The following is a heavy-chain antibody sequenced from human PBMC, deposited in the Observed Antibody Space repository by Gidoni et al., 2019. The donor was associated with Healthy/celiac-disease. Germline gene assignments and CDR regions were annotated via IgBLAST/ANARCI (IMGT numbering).Heavy chain of an antibody. CDR2: ISGSCGST. CDR1: GCTFSSQA. Sequence: EVQMLEGGGGLVQTGGSLRRSWADAGCTFSSQAMSWVRQAPGKGREWVSAISGSCGSTYYADSVKGRFTISRDNSKNTLYLQMNSLRAEDTAVYYCAKDSSDELYYGSGIGYFDYWGQGTLVTVSS. V-gene: IGHV3-23*01. J-gene: IGHJ4*02. D-gene: IGHD3-10*01. CDR3: AKDSSDELYYGSGIGYFDY.